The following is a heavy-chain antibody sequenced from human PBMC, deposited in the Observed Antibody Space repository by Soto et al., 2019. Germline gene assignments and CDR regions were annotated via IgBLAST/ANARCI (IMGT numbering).Heavy chain of an antibody. Sequence: TLSLTCAVSGGSISSGGYSWSWIRQPPGKGLEWLALIYWDDDKRYSPSLKSRLTITKDTSKNQVVLTMTNMDPVDTATYYCAHRPHRSLIPSFDYWGQGTLVTVSS. J-gene: IGHJ4*02. V-gene: IGHV2-5*08. CDR3: AHRPHRSLIPSFDY. CDR2: IYWDDDK. CDR1: GGSISSGGYS.